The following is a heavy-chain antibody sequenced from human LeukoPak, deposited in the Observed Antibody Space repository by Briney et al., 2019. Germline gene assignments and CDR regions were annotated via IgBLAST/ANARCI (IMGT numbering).Heavy chain of an antibody. CDR3: ARQGCSGGSCYS. J-gene: IGHJ4*02. D-gene: IGHD2-15*01. CDR1: SYSISSGYF. Sequence: PSETLSLTCAVSSYSISSGYFWGWIRQPPGKGLEWIGSIYHSGSTYYNTSLKSRVTISVDTSKNQFSLKLSSVTAADTTVYYCARQGCSGGSCYSWGQGTLVTVSS. CDR2: IYHSGST. V-gene: IGHV4-38-2*01.